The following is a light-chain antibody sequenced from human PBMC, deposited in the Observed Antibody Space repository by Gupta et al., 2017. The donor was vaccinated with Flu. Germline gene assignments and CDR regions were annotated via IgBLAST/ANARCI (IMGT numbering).Light chain of an antibody. Sequence: PSSLSASVGDTVTITCRASQGIRDYLGWYQHKPGRVPKALICAAYDLQSGVPSRFSGRVSGTEFTLTITSMKAEDFATYECVQHLRDPWTFGQGTTVDI. CDR3: VQHLRDPWT. CDR2: AAY. V-gene: IGKV1-17*01. CDR1: QGIRDY. J-gene: IGKJ1*01.